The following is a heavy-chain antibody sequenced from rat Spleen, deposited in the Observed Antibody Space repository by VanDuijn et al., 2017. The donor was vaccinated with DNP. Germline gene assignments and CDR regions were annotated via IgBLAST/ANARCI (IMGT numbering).Heavy chain of an antibody. CDR1: GFTFSKYG. J-gene: IGHJ2*01. CDR2: ITNTGDST. CDR3: ARLWDY. V-gene: IGHV5S13*01. Sequence: EVQLVESGGGLVQPGRSLKLSCAASGFTFSKYGMAWVRQAPKKGLEWVASITNTGDSTYYSDSVKGRFTISRDNGKSTLYLQMDSLRSEDTATYYCARLWDYWGQGVMVTVSS.